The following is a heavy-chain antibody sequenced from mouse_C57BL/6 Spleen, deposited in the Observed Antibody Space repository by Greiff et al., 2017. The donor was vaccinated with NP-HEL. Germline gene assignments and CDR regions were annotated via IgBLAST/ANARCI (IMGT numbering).Heavy chain of an antibody. CDR2: IYPGSGST. D-gene: IGHD2-5*01. Sequence: QVQLQQPGAELVKPGASVKMSCKASGYTFTSYWITWVKQRPGQGLEWIGDIYPGSGSTNYNEKFKSKATLTVDTSSSTAYMQLSSLTSEDSAVYYCARPDYSNPLYYAMDYWGQGTSVTVSS. J-gene: IGHJ4*01. CDR1: GYTFTSYW. CDR3: ARPDYSNPLYYAMDY. V-gene: IGHV1-55*01.